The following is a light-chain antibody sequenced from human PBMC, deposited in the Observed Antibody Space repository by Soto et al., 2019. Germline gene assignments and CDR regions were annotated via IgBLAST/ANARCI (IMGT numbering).Light chain of an antibody. V-gene: IGKV3-15*01. CDR3: HQYNSWPFT. CDR1: QSVSSE. CDR2: GAS. Sequence: ETVMTQSPATLSVSPGERATLSCRASQSVSSELAWYQQRPGQAPRLLIYGASTRATGVPATFSGSGSGTEFTLTISSLQSEDFAAYYCHQYNSWPFTFGGGTKVEIK. J-gene: IGKJ4*01.